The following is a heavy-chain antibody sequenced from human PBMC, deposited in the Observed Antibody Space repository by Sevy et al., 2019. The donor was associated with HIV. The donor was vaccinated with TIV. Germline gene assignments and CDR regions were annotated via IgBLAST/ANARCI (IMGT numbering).Heavy chain of an antibody. D-gene: IGHD3-22*01. Sequence: GGSLRLSCAASGFTFSSYWMHWVRQAPGKGLVWVSRINSDGSSTSYADSVKGRFTISRDNAKNTLYLQMNSLRAEDTAVYYCARDRGNKSYYYDSSGYSYYFDYWGQGTLVTVSS. CDR1: GFTFSSYW. J-gene: IGHJ4*02. CDR3: ARDRGNKSYYYDSSGYSYYFDY. CDR2: INSDGSST. V-gene: IGHV3-74*01.